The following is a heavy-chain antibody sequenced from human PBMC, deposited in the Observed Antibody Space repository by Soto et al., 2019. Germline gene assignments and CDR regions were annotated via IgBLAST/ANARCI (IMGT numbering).Heavy chain of an antibody. CDR1: GGSISSGGYY. CDR2: IYYSGST. V-gene: IGHV4-31*03. J-gene: IGHJ6*03. CDR3: AREIWGSYSPERYYYYYYMDV. Sequence: QVQLQESGPGLVKPSQTLSLTCSVSGGSISSGGYYWSWIRQHPGKGLEWIGYIYYSGSTYYNPSLKSRVTISVDTSKNQFSLKLSSVTAADTAVYYCAREIWGSYSPERYYYYYYMDVWGKGTTVTVSS. D-gene: IGHD3-16*01.